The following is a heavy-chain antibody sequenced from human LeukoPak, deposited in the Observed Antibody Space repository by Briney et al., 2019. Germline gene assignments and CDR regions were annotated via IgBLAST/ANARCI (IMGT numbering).Heavy chain of an antibody. CDR2: ISWNSGTI. D-gene: IGHD6-6*01. J-gene: IGHJ4*02. V-gene: IGHV3-9*01. CDR3: AKGVSSIPVRGPLDY. Sequence: PGGSLRLSCAASGFTFDNSAMYWVRQFPGKGLEWISGISWNSGTIDYASSVKGRFTISRDNAENSLYPQMNSLSTEDTAFYYCAKGVSSIPVRGPLDYWGQGALVTVSS. CDR1: GFTFDNSA.